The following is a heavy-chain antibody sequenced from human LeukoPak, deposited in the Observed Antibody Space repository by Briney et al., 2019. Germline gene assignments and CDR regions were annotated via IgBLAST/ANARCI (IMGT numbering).Heavy chain of an antibody. CDR2: IWSDGSQQ. Sequence: GMSLRLSCAASGFTFRSYGMHWVRQAQGKGLEWVAVIWSDGSQQHYADSVKGRFTISRDNSKNTLYLQMNSLRVDDTAVYYCARSSDSSDLGYWGQGTLVTVSS. D-gene: IGHD6-25*01. J-gene: IGHJ4*02. V-gene: IGHV3-33*01. CDR3: ARSSDSSDLGY. CDR1: GFTFRSYG.